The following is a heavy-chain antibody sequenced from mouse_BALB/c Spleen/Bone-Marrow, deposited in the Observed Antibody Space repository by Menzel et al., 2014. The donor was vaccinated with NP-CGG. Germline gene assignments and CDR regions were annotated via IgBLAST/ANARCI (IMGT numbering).Heavy chain of an antibody. Sequence: EVKLMEPGGGLVQPGGSLKLSCAASGFDFSRYWMSWVRQAPGKGLEWIGEINPDSNTINYTPSLKDKFIISRDNAKNTLYLQMSKVRSEDTALYYCARLGYYGSFAYWGQGTLVTVSA. CDR2: INPDSNTI. V-gene: IGHV4-1*02. CDR3: ARLGYYGSFAY. CDR1: GFDFSRYW. D-gene: IGHD1-2*01. J-gene: IGHJ3*01.